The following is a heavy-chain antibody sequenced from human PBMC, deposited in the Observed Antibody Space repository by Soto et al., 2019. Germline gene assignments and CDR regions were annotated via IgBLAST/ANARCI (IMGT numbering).Heavy chain of an antibody. CDR2: ISSSSSYI. J-gene: IGHJ4*02. CDR3: ARGVMTGYYSEYYFDY. Sequence: EVQLVESGGGLVKPGGSLRLSCAASGFTFSSYSMNWVRQAPGKGLEWVSSISSSSSYIYYADSVKGRFTISRDNAKNSRYLQMNSLRAEDTAVYYCARGVMTGYYSEYYFDYWGQGTLVTVSS. V-gene: IGHV3-21*01. CDR1: GFTFSSYS. D-gene: IGHD3-9*01.